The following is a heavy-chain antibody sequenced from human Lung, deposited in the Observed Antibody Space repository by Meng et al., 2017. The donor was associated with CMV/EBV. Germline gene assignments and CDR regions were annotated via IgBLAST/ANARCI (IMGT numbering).Heavy chain of an antibody. CDR2: MNPNSGNT. CDR3: VRGFLAAKSGLRSLTY. D-gene: IGHD2-15*01. Sequence: ASVKVSCKASGYTFTSYDINWVRQATGQGLEWMGWMNPNSGNTGYAQKFQGRVTMTRNTSINTAYMELSSLRSEDTAVYYCVRGFLAAKSGLRSLTYWGQGTLVTVSS. V-gene: IGHV1-8*01. CDR1: GYTFTSYD. J-gene: IGHJ4*02.